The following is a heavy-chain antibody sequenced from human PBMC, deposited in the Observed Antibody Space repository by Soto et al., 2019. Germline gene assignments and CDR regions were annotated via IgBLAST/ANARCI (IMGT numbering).Heavy chain of an antibody. Sequence: TLSLTCTVYFGSISSYYWNWIRQPPGKGLEWIGYIYYSGSTNYNPSLKSRVTISVDTSKNQFSLKLSSVTAADTAVYYCARAPYGDFDYWGQGTLVTVSS. CDR3: ARAPYGDFDY. CDR2: IYYSGST. D-gene: IGHD4-17*01. CDR1: FGSISSYY. J-gene: IGHJ4*02. V-gene: IGHV4-59*01.